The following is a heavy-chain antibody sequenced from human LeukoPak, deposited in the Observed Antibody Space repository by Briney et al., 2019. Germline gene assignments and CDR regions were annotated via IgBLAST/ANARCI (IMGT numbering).Heavy chain of an antibody. Sequence: PSETLSLTSAVYGGSFSDYYWSWIRQPPGKGLEWIGEINHSGSTNYNPSLKSRVTILVDTSKNQFSLKLSSVTAADTAVYYCARGLTSMPPGGYWGQGTLVTVSS. CDR3: ARGLTSMPPGGY. V-gene: IGHV4-34*01. D-gene: IGHD2/OR15-2a*01. CDR1: GGSFSDYY. CDR2: INHSGST. J-gene: IGHJ4*02.